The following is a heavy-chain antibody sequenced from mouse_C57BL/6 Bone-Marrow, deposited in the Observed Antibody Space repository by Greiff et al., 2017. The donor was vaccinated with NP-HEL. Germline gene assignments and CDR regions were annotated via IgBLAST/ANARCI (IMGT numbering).Heavy chain of an antibody. V-gene: IGHV5-17*01. D-gene: IGHD2-1*01. J-gene: IGHJ3*01. CDR1: GFTFSDYG. Sequence: VQLKESGGGLVKPGGSLKLSCAASGFTFSDYGMHWVRQAPEKGLEWVAYISSGSSTIYYADTVKGRFTISRDNAKNTLFLQMTSLRSEDTAMYYWGNYRFAYWGQGTLVTVSA. CDR3: GNYRFAY. CDR2: ISSGSSTI.